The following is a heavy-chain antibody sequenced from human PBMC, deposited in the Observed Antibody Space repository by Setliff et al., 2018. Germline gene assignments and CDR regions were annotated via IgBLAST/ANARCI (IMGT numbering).Heavy chain of an antibody. CDR2: IYSIGSA. V-gene: IGHV4-61*02. J-gene: IGHJ3*02. CDR1: GGSITSGNNY. CDR3: AREPSPSDALDI. Sequence: TLSLTCTVSGGSITSGNNYWSWIRQPAGKGLEWIGRIYSIGSATYNPSLKGRVTISLDRSENEFSLNLTSVTAADTAVYFCAREPSPSDALDIWGQGTMVTV.